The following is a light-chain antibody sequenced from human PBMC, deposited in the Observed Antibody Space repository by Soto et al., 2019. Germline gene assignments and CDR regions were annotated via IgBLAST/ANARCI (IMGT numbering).Light chain of an antibody. CDR1: QSVSSSY. CDR3: QEDGGSPPYT. Sequence: EIVLTQSPGTLSLSPGERATLSCRASQSVSSSYLAWYQQKPGQAPRLLIYGASNRATGIPDRFSASGSGPDFALTLGRLEPEDFAVEYCQEDGGSPPYTFGQGTKLVIK. J-gene: IGKJ2*01. CDR2: GAS. V-gene: IGKV3-20*01.